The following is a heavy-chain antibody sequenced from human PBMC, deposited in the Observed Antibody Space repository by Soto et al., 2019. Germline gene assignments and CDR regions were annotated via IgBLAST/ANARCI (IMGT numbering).Heavy chain of an antibody. J-gene: IGHJ5*02. CDR3: ARESTYYYDSSGLDP. V-gene: IGHV3-7*05. CDR2: IKQDGSEK. CDR1: GFTFSSYW. D-gene: IGHD3-22*01. Sequence: GGSLRLSCAASGFTFSSYWMSWVRQAPGKGLKWVANIKQDGSEKYYVDSVKGRFTISRDNAKNSLYLQMNSLRAEDTAVYYCARESTYYYDSSGLDPWGQGTQVTVSS.